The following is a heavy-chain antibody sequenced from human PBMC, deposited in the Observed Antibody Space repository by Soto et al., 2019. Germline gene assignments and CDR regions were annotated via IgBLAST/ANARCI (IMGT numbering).Heavy chain of an antibody. D-gene: IGHD3-10*01. CDR1: GFTFSSYS. CDR3: ARDKVSLWFGELEDYYYYYMDV. CDR2: ISSSSSTI. J-gene: IGHJ6*03. Sequence: EVQLVESGGGLVQPGGSLRLSCAASGFTFSSYSMNWVRQAPGKGLEWVSYISSSSSTIYYADSVKGRFTISRDNAKNYLYLQMHGLRAEDTAVYYCARDKVSLWFGELEDYYYYYMDVWGKGTTVTVSS. V-gene: IGHV3-48*01.